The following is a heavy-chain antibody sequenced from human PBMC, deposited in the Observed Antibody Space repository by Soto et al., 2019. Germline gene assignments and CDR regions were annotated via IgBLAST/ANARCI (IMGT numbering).Heavy chain of an antibody. Sequence: VQLVESGGGVVQPGTSLRVSCVGSGFTFRSYVIHWVRQAPGKGLEWVALTSYDGSDKYYGDSVRGRFTISRDNSRNTVDLQMDSLRSEDTALYYCARWGTTGGLDVWGQGTLVSVSS. D-gene: IGHD3-16*01. CDR1: GFTFRSYV. J-gene: IGHJ1*01. CDR3: ARWGTTGGLDV. CDR2: TSYDGSDK. V-gene: IGHV3-30*19.